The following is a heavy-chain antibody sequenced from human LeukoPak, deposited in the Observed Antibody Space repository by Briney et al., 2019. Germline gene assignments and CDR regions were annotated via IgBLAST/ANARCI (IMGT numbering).Heavy chain of an antibody. D-gene: IGHD6-6*01. Sequence: GGSLRLSCAASEFTFSNHAMTWVRQAPGKGLEWVSSISISGDRTYYADSVMGRFTISRDNSKNTVYLQMNSLGAEDTAIYYCANEIRPNDYWGQGTLVTVSS. J-gene: IGHJ4*02. CDR2: ISISGDRT. V-gene: IGHV3-23*01. CDR1: EFTFSNHA. CDR3: ANEIRPNDY.